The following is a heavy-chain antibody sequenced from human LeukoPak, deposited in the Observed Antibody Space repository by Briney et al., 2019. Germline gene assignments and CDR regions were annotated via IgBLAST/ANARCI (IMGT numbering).Heavy chain of an antibody. CDR3: ARGIAVAEADY. J-gene: IGHJ4*02. CDR1: GGSISSGGYY. CDR2: IYYSGTT. D-gene: IGHD6-19*01. V-gene: IGHV4-31*03. Sequence: SQTLSLTCTVSGGSISSGGYYWSWIRQHPGKGLEWIGYIYYSGTTYYNPSLKSRVTISVDTSKNQFSLKLSSVTAADTAVYYCARGIAVAEADYWGQGTLVTVSS.